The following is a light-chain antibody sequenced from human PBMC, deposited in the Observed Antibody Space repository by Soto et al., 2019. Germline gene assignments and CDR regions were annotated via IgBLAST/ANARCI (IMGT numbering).Light chain of an antibody. CDR2: KAS. J-gene: IGKJ4*01. V-gene: IGKV1-5*03. CDR1: QSISSW. CDR3: QHYNTYPLT. Sequence: DIQMTQSPYTLSASVGDRVTITCRASQSISSWLAWYQQKPGKAPNLLIYKASTLESGVPSRFSGSGSGTEFTLTISSRQPDDFATYYCQHYNTYPLTFGGGTQVEIK.